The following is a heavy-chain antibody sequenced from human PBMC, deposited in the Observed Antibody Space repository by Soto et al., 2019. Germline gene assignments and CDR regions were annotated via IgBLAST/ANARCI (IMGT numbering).Heavy chain of an antibody. CDR3: ANLVVAATHYWFDP. Sequence: SETLSLTCAVYGGSFSGYYWSWIRQPPGKGLEWIGEINHSGSTNYNPSLKSRVTISVDTSKNQFSLKLSSVTAADTAVYYCANLVVAATHYWFDPWGQGTLVTVSS. V-gene: IGHV4-34*01. CDR1: GGSFSGYY. CDR2: INHSGST. D-gene: IGHD2-15*01. J-gene: IGHJ5*02.